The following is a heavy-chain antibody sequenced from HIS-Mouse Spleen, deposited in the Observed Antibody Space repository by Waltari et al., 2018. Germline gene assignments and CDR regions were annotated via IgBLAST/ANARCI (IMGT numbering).Heavy chain of an antibody. CDR3: AREIPYSSSWYDWYFDL. CDR2: LYYRGST. V-gene: IGHV4-39*07. Sequence: QLQLQESGPGLVKPSETLSLTCTVSGGSISSSRYYWGWIRQPPGKGLEWIGSLYYRGSTYYNPSLKSRVTISVDTSKNQFSLKLSSVTAADTAVYYCAREIPYSSSWYDWYFDLWGRGTLVTVSS. CDR1: GGSISSSRYY. D-gene: IGHD6-13*01. J-gene: IGHJ2*01.